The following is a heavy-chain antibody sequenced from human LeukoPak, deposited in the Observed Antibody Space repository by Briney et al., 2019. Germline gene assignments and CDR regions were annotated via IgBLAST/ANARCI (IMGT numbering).Heavy chain of an antibody. Sequence: TETLSLTCTVSGGSISSYYWSWIPQPPGQGLEWIGYIYYSGTTNYNPSLRSRATISVDTSKNQFSLKLSSVTAADTAVYYCARTNPGGSADYWGQGTLVTVSS. CDR1: GGSISSYY. D-gene: IGHD1-26*01. CDR2: IYYSGTT. CDR3: ARTNPGGSADY. V-gene: IGHV4-59*01. J-gene: IGHJ4*02.